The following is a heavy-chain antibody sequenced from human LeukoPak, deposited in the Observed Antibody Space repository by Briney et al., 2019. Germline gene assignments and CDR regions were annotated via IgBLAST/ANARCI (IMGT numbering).Heavy chain of an antibody. CDR2: INHSGST. CDR1: GGSISSSSYY. CDR3: ARAAVAARWFDP. Sequence: PSETLSLTCTVSGGSISSSSYYWSWIRQPPGKGLEWIGEINHSGSTNYNPSLKSRVTISVDKSKNQFSLKLSPVTAADTAVYYCARAAVAARWFDPWGQGTLVTVSS. J-gene: IGHJ5*02. V-gene: IGHV4-39*07. D-gene: IGHD6-19*01.